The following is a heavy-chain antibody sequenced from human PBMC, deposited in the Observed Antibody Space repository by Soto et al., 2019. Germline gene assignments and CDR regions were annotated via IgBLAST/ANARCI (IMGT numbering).Heavy chain of an antibody. J-gene: IGHJ3*01. CDR2: ISGSGGST. V-gene: IGHV3-23*01. CDR3: AKDFVGSVPDAFDV. D-gene: IGHD1-26*01. CDR1: GFTFSNYA. Sequence: EVHLLESGGGLVQPGGSLRLSCVASGFTFSNYAMSWVRQAPGKGLEWVSAISGSGGSTYYADSVRGRFTVSRDKSKSTLYLQMNSLRAEDTAVYYCAKDFVGSVPDAFDVWGQGTMVTVSS.